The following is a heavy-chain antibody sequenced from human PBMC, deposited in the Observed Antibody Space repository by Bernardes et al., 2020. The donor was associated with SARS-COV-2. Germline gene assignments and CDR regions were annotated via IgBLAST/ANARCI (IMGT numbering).Heavy chain of an antibody. CDR3: AKGYLGYCTYGTCDEDDGRDI. J-gene: IGHJ3*02. V-gene: IGHV3-23*01. CDR1: GFTFSTYA. D-gene: IGHD2-8*01. CDR2: VSKSGVYT. Sequence: GGSLSLSCAASGFTFSTYAMSWVRQAPGKGLEWVSGVSKSGVYTYYADSVKGRFTISRDNSKNTLYLQMNSLRAEDTAMYYCAKGYLGYCTYGTCDEDDGRDIWGQGTMVTVSS.